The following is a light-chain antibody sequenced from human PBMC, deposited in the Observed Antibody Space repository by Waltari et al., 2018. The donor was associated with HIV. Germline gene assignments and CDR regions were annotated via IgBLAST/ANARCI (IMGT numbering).Light chain of an antibody. CDR2: GNT. J-gene: IGLJ2*01. CDR3: AAWDDSLNGEVV. Sequence: QSVLTQPPSASGTPGQRVTISCSGRNSNIGSNTVNWYQQLPGTAPKLLIYGNTQRPSGVPDRVSGSKSGTSASLAISGLQSEDEADDYCAAWDDSLNGEVVFGGGTKLTVL. CDR1: NSNIGSNT. V-gene: IGLV1-44*01.